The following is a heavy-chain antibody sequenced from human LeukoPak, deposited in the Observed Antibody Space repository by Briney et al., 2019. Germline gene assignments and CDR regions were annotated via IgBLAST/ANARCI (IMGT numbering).Heavy chain of an antibody. CDR1: GFTFSSYA. V-gene: IGHV3-30*01. CDR3: ARARYSSSSSPYNWFDP. CDR2: ISYDGSNK. J-gene: IGHJ5*02. Sequence: AGGSLRLSCAASGFTFSSYAMHWVRQAPGKGLEWVAVISYDGSNKYYADSVKGRFTISRDNSKNTLYLQMNSLRAEDTAVYYCARARYSSSSSPYNWFDPWGQGTLVTVSS. D-gene: IGHD6-6*01.